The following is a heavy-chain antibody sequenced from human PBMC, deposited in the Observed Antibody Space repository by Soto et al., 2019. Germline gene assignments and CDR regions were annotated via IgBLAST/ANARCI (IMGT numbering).Heavy chain of an antibody. D-gene: IGHD4-17*01. V-gene: IGHV4-39*01. J-gene: IGHJ4*02. CDR1: GGSISSSSYY. CDR2: IYYSGST. CDR3: ARRGGNYGDYVTIDY. Sequence: PSETLSLTCTVSGGSISSSSYYWGWIRQPPGKGLEWIGSIYYSGSTYYNPSLKSRVTISVDTSKNQFPLKLSSVTAADTAVYYCARRGGNYGDYVTIDYWGQGTLVTVSS.